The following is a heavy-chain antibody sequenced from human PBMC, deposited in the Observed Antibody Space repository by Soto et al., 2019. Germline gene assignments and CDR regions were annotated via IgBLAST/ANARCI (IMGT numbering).Heavy chain of an antibody. Sequence: TGGSLRLSCAASGFPFSSYVMSWIRQAPGKGLEWVSGISGGGSNTFYADYVKGRFTIFRDNSKNTLLLQMNSLGAEDTAVYYCAKDSNKYSSSLRGRYFDYWGQGIGVTVSS. CDR2: ISGGGSNT. J-gene: IGHJ4*02. D-gene: IGHD4-4*01. CDR3: AKDSNKYSSSLRGRYFDY. V-gene: IGHV3-23*01. CDR1: GFPFSSYV.